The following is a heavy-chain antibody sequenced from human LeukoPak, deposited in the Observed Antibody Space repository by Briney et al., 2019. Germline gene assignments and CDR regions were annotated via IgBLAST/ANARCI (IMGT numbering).Heavy chain of an antibody. V-gene: IGHV3-23*01. D-gene: IGHD1-26*01. CDR1: SLNFKCYN. J-gene: IGHJ5*02. Sequence: TGGSLRLSCVAWSLNFKCYNVNGVRQAPGKGLEWVATISGSGGRTFHADSVKGRFTISRDNSMNTLFLQMNSLRVDDTAGHDCARDLRPFGGILGNWFDPWGQGTLVTVSS. CDR2: ISGSGGRT. CDR3: ARDLRPFGGILGNWFDP.